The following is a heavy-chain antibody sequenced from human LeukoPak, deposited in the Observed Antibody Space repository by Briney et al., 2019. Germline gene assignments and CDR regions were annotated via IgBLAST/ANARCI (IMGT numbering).Heavy chain of an antibody. V-gene: IGHV3-23*01. Sequence: GGSLRLSCATSGFTFSSYAMSWVRQAPGKGLEWVSGIGASGGSTYYADSVKGRFTVSRHNSKNTLFLQMNSLRAEDTAVYYCAGIVGATDAFDIWGQGTMVTVSS. D-gene: IGHD1-26*01. CDR3: AGIVGATDAFDI. J-gene: IGHJ3*02. CDR1: GFTFSSYA. CDR2: IGASGGST.